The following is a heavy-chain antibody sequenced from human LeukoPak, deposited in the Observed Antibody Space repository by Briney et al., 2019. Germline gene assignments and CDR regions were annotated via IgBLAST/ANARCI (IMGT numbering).Heavy chain of an antibody. J-gene: IGHJ6*03. D-gene: IGHD4-17*01. CDR2: MNPNSGNT. CDR3: ARGLKRTTVTARPQYYYYMDV. Sequence: ASVKVSCKASGYTFTSYGISWVRQATGQGLEWMGWMNPNSGNTGYAQKFQGRVTITRNTSISTAYMELSSLRSEDTAVYYCARGLKRTTVTARPQYYYYMDVWGKGTTVTVSS. V-gene: IGHV1-8*03. CDR1: GYTFTSYG.